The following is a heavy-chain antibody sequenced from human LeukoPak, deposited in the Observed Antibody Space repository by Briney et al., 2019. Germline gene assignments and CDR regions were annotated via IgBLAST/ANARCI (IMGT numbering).Heavy chain of an antibody. CDR2: INSDGSGT. Sequence: PGGSLRLSCAASGFTFSNYWMHWVRQAPGKRLVWVSRINSDGSGTTYADSVRGRFTISRDNAKNTLYLQVNSLRAEDTAVYYCARTEGTVAYDSWGQETLVTVSS. J-gene: IGHJ5*01. CDR1: GFTFSNYW. V-gene: IGHV3-74*01. CDR3: ARTEGTVAYDS. D-gene: IGHD4-23*01.